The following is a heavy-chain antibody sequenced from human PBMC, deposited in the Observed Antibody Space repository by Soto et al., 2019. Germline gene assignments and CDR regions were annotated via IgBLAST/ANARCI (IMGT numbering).Heavy chain of an antibody. D-gene: IGHD5-12*01. CDR2: VSYEGSSK. V-gene: IGHV3-30*18. CDR1: GFSSSGYG. Sequence: GGSLRLSCEASGFSSSGYGMHWVRQAPGKGLEWVSFVSYEGSSKYYADSVKGRFTISKDNSKNTLNLQMNSLRAEDTAVYYCAKEERHSGYIIDYWGQGTVVTVSS. CDR3: AKEERHSGYIIDY. J-gene: IGHJ4*02.